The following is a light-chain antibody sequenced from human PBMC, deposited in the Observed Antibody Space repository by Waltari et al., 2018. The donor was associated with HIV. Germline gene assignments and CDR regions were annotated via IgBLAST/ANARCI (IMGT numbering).Light chain of an antibody. Sequence: DIQMTQSPSSLSASVGDSVTITCRASQTVTNKVNWYQQKPGKAPKVLIYDASTLQSVVPSRFRGGGSWTDFTLTITSLQLDDFATYFCQQSFSSPLTFGPGTKVDI. CDR2: DAS. J-gene: IGKJ3*01. CDR3: QQSFSSPLT. CDR1: QTVTNK. V-gene: IGKV1-39*01.